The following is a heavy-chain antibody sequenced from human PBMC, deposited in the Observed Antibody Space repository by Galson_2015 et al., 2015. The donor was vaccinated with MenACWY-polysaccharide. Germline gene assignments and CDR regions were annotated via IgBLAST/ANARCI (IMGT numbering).Heavy chain of an antibody. J-gene: IGHJ3*02. D-gene: IGHD1-26*01. V-gene: IGHV3-48*03. Sequence: SLRLSCAASGFTFSSYEMNWVRQAPGKGLEWISYISTSGVTIYYADSVGGRFTISRDNAKNSLYLQMNSLRAEDTAVYFCARDRGSYDALDIWGQGTMVAVSS. CDR3: ARDRGSYDALDI. CDR2: ISTSGVTI. CDR1: GFTFSSYE.